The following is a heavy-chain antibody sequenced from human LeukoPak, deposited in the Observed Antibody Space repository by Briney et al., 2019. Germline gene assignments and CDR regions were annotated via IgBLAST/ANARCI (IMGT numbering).Heavy chain of an antibody. V-gene: IGHV3-23*01. D-gene: IGHD4-17*01. J-gene: IGHJ3*02. CDR2: FRGSGGGT. Sequence: PGGSLRLSCAASGFIFSNYALMWLRQSPGKGLEWVSAFRGSGGGTFYADSVKGRFTISRDNSKNTLYLQMNGLRAEDTAVYYCARDPNGDYIGAFDMWGRGTLVTVSS. CDR3: ARDPNGDYIGAFDM. CDR1: GFIFSNYA.